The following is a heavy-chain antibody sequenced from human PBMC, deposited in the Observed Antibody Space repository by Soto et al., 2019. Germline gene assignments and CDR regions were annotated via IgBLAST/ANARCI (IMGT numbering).Heavy chain of an antibody. CDR3: VKESTPPFFDS. CDR2: MWYDGLRQ. J-gene: IGHJ4*02. CDR1: GFTLNNYG. Sequence: SGGSLRLSCVGSGFTLNNYGVHWVRQAPGKGLEWEALMWYDGLRQTYLDSVRGRFTVSRDSSTNTIYLQMNSLRVEDTGNYFCVKESTPPFFDSWGQGTPVTVYS. V-gene: IGHV3-33*03. D-gene: IGHD2-15*01.